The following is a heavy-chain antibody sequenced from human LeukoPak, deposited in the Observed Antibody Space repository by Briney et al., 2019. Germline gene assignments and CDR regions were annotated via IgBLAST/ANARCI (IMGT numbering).Heavy chain of an antibody. Sequence: GGSLRLSCAASGFTFSSYAMSWVRQAPGKGLERVSAISGSGGSTYYADSVKGRFTISRDNSKNTLYLQMNSLRAEDTAVYYCAKSGPHSSSWYAIVHFDYWGQGTLVTVSS. CDR2: ISGSGGST. D-gene: IGHD6-13*01. CDR3: AKSGPHSSSWYAIVHFDY. V-gene: IGHV3-23*01. CDR1: GFTFSSYA. J-gene: IGHJ4*02.